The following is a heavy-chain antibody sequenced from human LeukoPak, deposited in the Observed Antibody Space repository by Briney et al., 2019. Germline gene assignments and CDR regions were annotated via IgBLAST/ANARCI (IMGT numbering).Heavy chain of an antibody. CDR1: GGSISSSSHY. CDR3: ARQNSNYYEPGTDAFDI. J-gene: IGHJ3*02. D-gene: IGHD3-22*01. CDR2: IYYSGST. V-gene: IGHV4-39*01. Sequence: SETLSLTCTVSGGSISSSSHYWGWIRQPPGKGLEWIGSIYYSGSTYYNPSLKSRVTISVDTSKNQFSLKLSSVTAADTAVYYCARQNSNYYEPGTDAFDIWGQGTMVTVSS.